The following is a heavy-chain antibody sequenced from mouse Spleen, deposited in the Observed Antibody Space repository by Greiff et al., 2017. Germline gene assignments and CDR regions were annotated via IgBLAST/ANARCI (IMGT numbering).Heavy chain of an antibody. CDR1: GYSFTDYN. D-gene: IGHD1-1*01. J-gene: IGHJ4*01. V-gene: IGHV1-39*01. Sequence: VQLKESGPELVKPGASVKISCKASGYSFTDYNMNWVKQSNGKSLEWIGVINPNYGTTSYNQKFKGKATLTVDQSSSTAYMQLNSLTSEDSAVYYCARAYYGSSPGAMDYWGQGTSVTVSS. CDR3: ARAYYGSSPGAMDY. CDR2: INPNYGTT.